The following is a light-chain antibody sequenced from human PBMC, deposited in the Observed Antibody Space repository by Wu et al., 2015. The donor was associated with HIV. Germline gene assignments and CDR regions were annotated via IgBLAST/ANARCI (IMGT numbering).Light chain of an antibody. CDR3: QQRRNWPRS. Sequence: EIVLTQSPGTLSVSPGERVTLSCRASQSVRFNYLAWYQQKPGQAPRLVIHGASSRVTGIPDRFSGSGSGTDFSLTITRLEPEDFAVYYCQQRRNWPRSFGQGTKLEIK. CDR2: GAS. J-gene: IGKJ2*03. V-gene: IGKV3D-20*02. CDR1: QSVRFNY.